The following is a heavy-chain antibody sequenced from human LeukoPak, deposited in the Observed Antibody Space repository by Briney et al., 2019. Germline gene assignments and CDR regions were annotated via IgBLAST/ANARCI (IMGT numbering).Heavy chain of an antibody. CDR2: IYNSESI. CDR1: RGSISGYY. D-gene: IGHD6-13*01. J-gene: IGHJ5*02. Sequence: SETLSLTCTVSRGSISGYYWSWIRQPAGKGLEWIGRIYNSESINYNPSLKSRVTMSIDTSKNQFSLKLNSVTAADTAVYYCARDRSSSYTRDWFDPWGQGVLVTVS. V-gene: IGHV4-4*07. CDR3: ARDRSSSYTRDWFDP.